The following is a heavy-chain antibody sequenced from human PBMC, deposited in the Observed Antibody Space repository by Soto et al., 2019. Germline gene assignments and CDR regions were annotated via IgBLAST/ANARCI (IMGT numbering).Heavy chain of an antibody. V-gene: IGHV3-74*01. CDR2: INSDGSST. D-gene: IGHD3-10*01. CDR1: GFTFSSYW. CDR3: ARDRTLWFGELFSYYYGMDV. Sequence: EVQLVESGGGLVQPGGSLRLSCAASGFTFSSYWMHWVRQAPGKGLVWVSRINSDGSSTSYADSVKGRFTISRDNAKNTLYLQMNSPRAEDTAVYYCARDRTLWFGELFSYYYGMDVWGQGTTVTVSS. J-gene: IGHJ6*02.